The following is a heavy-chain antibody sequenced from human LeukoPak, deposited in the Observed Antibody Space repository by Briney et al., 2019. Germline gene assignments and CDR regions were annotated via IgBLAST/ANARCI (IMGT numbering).Heavy chain of an antibody. CDR3: ARSPPPPYNWFDP. CDR1: GGSISSGDYY. CDR2: IYYSGST. Sequence: SETLSLTCTVSGGSISSGDYYWSWIRQPPGKGLEWIGYIYYSGSTNYNPSLKSRVTISVDRSKNQFSLKLSSVTAADTAVYYCARSPPPPYNWFDPWGQETLVTVSS. J-gene: IGHJ5*02. V-gene: IGHV4-30-4*01.